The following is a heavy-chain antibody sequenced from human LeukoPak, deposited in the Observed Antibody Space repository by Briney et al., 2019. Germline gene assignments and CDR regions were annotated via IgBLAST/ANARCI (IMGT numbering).Heavy chain of an antibody. Sequence: ASVKVSCKASGYTFTSYGINWVRQAPGRGLEWMGWISAYNGNTNYAQKLQGRVTMTTDTCMSTAYMELRSLRSDDTAVYYCARDDALVATGSFDYWGQGTLVTVSS. D-gene: IGHD5-12*01. CDR1: GYTFTSYG. J-gene: IGHJ4*02. V-gene: IGHV1-18*01. CDR2: ISAYNGNT. CDR3: ARDDALVATGSFDY.